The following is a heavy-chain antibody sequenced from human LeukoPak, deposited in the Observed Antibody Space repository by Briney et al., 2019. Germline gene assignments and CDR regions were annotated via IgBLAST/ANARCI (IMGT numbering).Heavy chain of an antibody. Sequence: SETLSLTCTVSGGSISSSSYYWGWLRQPPGKGLEWIAYMYYSGSTYYNPSLKSRVTMSADTSKTQLSLKLSSVTAADTAVYYCARPYYYDSRIDPWGQGILVTVSS. CDR1: GGSISSSSYY. CDR3: ARPYYYDSRIDP. J-gene: IGHJ5*02. CDR2: MYYSGST. D-gene: IGHD3-22*01. V-gene: IGHV4-30-4*08.